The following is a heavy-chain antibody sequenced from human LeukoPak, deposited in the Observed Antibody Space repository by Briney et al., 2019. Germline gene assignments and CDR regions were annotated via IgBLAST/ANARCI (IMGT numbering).Heavy chain of an antibody. D-gene: IGHD3-22*01. V-gene: IGHV3-48*03. Sequence: WGSLRLTCAASGVSFGSYERNWVRQPPGKGLEWVSYISSSGTTKYYADSVNGRFTISRDNAKNSLYLQMNSLRAEDTAFYYCARDESSGHSTDPFHIWGQPTMITVSS. J-gene: IGHJ3*02. CDR3: ARDESSGHSTDPFHI. CDR2: ISSSGTTK. CDR1: GVSFGSYE.